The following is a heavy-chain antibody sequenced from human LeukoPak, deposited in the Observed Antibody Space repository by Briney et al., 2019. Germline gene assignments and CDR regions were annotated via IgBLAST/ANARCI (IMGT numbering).Heavy chain of an antibody. D-gene: IGHD6-13*01. CDR3: ARDGGSSSWYWGTYFDY. J-gene: IGHJ4*02. CDR2: ISSSSSYI. CDR1: GFTFDDYG. Sequence: GGSLRLSCAASGFTFDDYGMSWVRQAPGKGLEWVSSISSSSSYIYYADSVKGRFTISRDNAKNSLYLQMNSLRAEDTAVYYCARDGGSSSWYWGTYFDYWGQGTLVTVSS. V-gene: IGHV3-21*01.